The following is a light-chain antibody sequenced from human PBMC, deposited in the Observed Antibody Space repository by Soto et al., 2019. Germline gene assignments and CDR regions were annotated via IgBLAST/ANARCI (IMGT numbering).Light chain of an antibody. CDR2: EVS. V-gene: IGLV2-8*01. CDR3: SSYAGSNNFGV. CDR1: SSDVGGYNY. J-gene: IGLJ1*01. Sequence: QSALTQPPSASGSPGQSVTISCTGTSSDVGGYNYVSWYQQHPGKAPKLTIYEVSKRPSGVPDRFSGSKSGNTASLTVPGLQAEDEADYYCSSYAGSNNFGVFGTGTKVTVL.